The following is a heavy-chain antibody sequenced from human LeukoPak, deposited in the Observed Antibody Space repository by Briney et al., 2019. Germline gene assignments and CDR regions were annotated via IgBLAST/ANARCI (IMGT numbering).Heavy chain of an antibody. D-gene: IGHD2-2*01. V-gene: IGHV3-21*01. J-gene: IGHJ6*03. CDR1: GFTFSSYS. CDR2: ISSSSSYI. Sequence: PGGSLRLSCAASGFTFSSYSMNWVRRAPGKGLEWVSCISSSSSYIYYADSVKGRFTISRDNAKNSLYLQMNSLRAEDTAVYYCAREDRYCSSTSCYHYMDVWGKGTTVTVSS. CDR3: AREDRYCSSTSCYHYMDV.